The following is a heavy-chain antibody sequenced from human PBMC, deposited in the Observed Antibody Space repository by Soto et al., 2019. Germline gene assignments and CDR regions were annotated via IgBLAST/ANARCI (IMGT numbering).Heavy chain of an antibody. Sequence: ASVKVSCKASGYSFTSYGFNWVRQATGQGLEWMGWMNPNSGNTGYALKFQGRVSMTRNTSIYTVYLELSSLASDDTAVYYCVRMASSGTLNWFDPWVREPWSPSPQ. CDR1: GYSFTSYG. D-gene: IGHD1-1*01. J-gene: IGHJ5*02. V-gene: IGHV1-8*02. CDR3: VRMASSGTLNWFDP. CDR2: MNPNSGNT.